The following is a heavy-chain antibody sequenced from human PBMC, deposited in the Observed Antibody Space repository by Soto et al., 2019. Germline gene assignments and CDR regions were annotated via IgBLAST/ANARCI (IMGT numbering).Heavy chain of an antibody. CDR3: ARDGGGYYGSGSAFRYYGMDV. CDR1: GYTFTGYY. CDR2: INPNSGGT. V-gene: IGHV1-2*04. D-gene: IGHD3-10*01. Sequence: ASVKVSCKASGYTFTGYYMHWVRQAPGQGLEWMGWINPNSGGTNYAQKFQGWVTMTRDTSISTAYMELSRLRSDDTAVYYCARDGGGYYGSGSAFRYYGMDVWGQGTTVTVSS. J-gene: IGHJ6*02.